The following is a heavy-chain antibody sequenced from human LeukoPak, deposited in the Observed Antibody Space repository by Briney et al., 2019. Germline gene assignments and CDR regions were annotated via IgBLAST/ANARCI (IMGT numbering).Heavy chain of an antibody. Sequence: SETLSLTCAVSGVSIASYSCHWIRQPPGKGLEDVAAIDSYGNTYYNPSLRSRLTIAVDPSKNQCSLKVTSVTAADTAVYYCARSSGRWALDYWGQGTLAAVSS. J-gene: IGHJ4*02. V-gene: IGHV4-39*07. CDR1: GVSIASYS. CDR2: IDSYGNT. CDR3: ARSSGRWALDY. D-gene: IGHD6-25*01.